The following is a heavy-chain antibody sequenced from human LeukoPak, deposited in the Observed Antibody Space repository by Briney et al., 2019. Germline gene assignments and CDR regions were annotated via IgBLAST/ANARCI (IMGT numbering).Heavy chain of an antibody. Sequence: ASVKVSCKASGYTFTGYYTHWVRQAPGQGLEWMGWINPNSGGTNYAQKFQGRVTMTRDTSISRAYMELGRLRSDDTAVYYCARAEQQLVKGVDYWGQGTLVTVSS. D-gene: IGHD6-13*01. CDR1: GYTFTGYY. V-gene: IGHV1-2*02. J-gene: IGHJ4*02. CDR2: INPNSGGT. CDR3: ARAEQQLVKGVDY.